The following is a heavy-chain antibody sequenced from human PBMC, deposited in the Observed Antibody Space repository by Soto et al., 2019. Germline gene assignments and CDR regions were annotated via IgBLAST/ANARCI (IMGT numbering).Heavy chain of an antibody. V-gene: IGHV3-66*01. CDR2: IYSGGST. Sequence: EVQLVESGGGLVQPGGSLRLSCAASGFTVSSNYMSWVRQAPGKGLEWVSVIYSGGSTYYADSVKGRFTISRDNSKNTRYLQMNSLRAEDTAVYYCARVSPYCSGGSCYAFDYWGQGTLVTVSS. CDR3: ARVSPYCSGGSCYAFDY. CDR1: GFTVSSNY. J-gene: IGHJ4*02. D-gene: IGHD2-15*01.